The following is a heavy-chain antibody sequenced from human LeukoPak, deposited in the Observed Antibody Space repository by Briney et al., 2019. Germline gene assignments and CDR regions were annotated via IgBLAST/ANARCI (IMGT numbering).Heavy chain of an antibody. CDR1: GFPFNTFW. CDR3: ARNRGAFVRGVTFDY. J-gene: IGHJ4*02. Sequence: GGSLRLSCAASGFPFNTFWMSWVRQAPGKGLEWVANIKEDGGEKYYVDSVKGRFTISRDNAKNSLYLQMNSLRAEDTAVYYCARNRGAFVRGVTFDYWGQGTLVTVSS. V-gene: IGHV3-7*03. CDR2: IKEDGGEK. D-gene: IGHD3-10*01.